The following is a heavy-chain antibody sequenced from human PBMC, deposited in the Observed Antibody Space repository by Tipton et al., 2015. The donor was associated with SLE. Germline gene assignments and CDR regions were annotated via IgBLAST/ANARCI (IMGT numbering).Heavy chain of an antibody. CDR1: DGSISDSY. D-gene: IGHD6-6*01. CDR2: IFSGGNT. J-gene: IGHJ5*02. V-gene: IGHV4-4*07. CDR3: ARGGASSKWLDP. Sequence: TLSLTCTVSDGSISDSYWSWIRQPAGKGLEWIGRIFSGGNTDYNPSLKSRVTISVDTSKNQVSLKLTSVTAADTAVYYCARGGASSKWLDPWGQGILVTVSS.